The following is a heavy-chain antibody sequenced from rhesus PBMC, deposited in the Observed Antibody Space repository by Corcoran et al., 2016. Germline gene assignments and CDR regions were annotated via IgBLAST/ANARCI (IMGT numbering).Heavy chain of an antibody. CDR2: IDPEDGET. D-gene: IGHD3-40*01. J-gene: IGHJ2*01. CDR1: GYTFTDSY. CDR3: ATLTYDNGYFDL. Sequence: EVQLVQSGAEVKKPGASVKIPCNASGYTFTDSYLLWVRQAPGKGLEWVGRIDPEDGETLHAQKFQDRVTITADTSTDTAYMDLSSLTSEDTAVYYCATLTYDNGYFDLWGPGTPITISS. V-gene: IGHV1-111*02.